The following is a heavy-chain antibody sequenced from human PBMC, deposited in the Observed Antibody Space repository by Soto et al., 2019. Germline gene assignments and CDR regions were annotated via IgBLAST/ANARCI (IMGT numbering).Heavy chain of an antibody. Sequence: SETLSLTCIVSGASFSDANYYWVWIRQPPGEGLEWIGSFYYDGRTYYNASLKSRVTISVDTSKNHFSLMLTSVTAADTAVYYCERRSHIVVAPTWGQGTLVTLSS. CDR2: FYYDGRT. V-gene: IGHV4-39*02. CDR1: GASFSDANYY. CDR3: ERRSHIVVAPT. D-gene: IGHD2-21*01. J-gene: IGHJ4*02.